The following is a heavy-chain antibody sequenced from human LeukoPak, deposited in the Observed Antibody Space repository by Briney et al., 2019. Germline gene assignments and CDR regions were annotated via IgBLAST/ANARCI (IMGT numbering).Heavy chain of an antibody. V-gene: IGHV1-46*01. CDR2: INPSSGST. CDR3: ARDPGDSMVFIYYFDY. D-gene: IGHD2-8*01. Sequence: GASVKVSCKASGYTFTGYYMHWVRQAPGQGLEWMGIINPSSGSTRYAQNFQGRVTMTRDMSTSTVYMELSSLRSEDTAVYYCARDPGDSMVFIYYFDYWGQGTLVTVSS. J-gene: IGHJ4*02. CDR1: GYTFTGYY.